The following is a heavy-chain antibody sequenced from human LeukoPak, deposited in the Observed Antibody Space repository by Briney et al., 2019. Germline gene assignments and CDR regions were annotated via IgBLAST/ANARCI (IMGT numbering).Heavy chain of an antibody. CDR2: ISWNSGSI. V-gene: IGHV3-9*01. CDR1: GFTFDDYA. J-gene: IGHJ6*02. D-gene: IGHD2-2*01. Sequence: PGGSLRLSCAASGFTFDDYAMHWVRQAPGKGLEWVSGISWNSGSIGYADSVKGRFTISRHNSKNTLYLQMNSLRAEDTAVYYCASLPIVVVPAAKLDNYYYGMDVWGQGTTVTVSS. CDR3: ASLPIVVVPAAKLDNYYYGMDV.